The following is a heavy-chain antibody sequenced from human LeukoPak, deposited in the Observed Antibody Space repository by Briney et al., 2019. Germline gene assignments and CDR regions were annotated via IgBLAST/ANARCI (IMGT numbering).Heavy chain of an antibody. CDR3: ARKSAVGARLSFFDL. V-gene: IGHV1-69*13. D-gene: IGHD1-26*01. Sequence: ASVKVSCKASGGTFSSYAISWVRQAPGQGLEWMGGIIPIFGTANYAQKFQGRVTITADESTSTAYMELSSLRSEDTAVYYCARKSAVGARLSFFDLWGRGTLVTVSS. CDR1: GGTFSSYA. CDR2: IIPIFGTA. J-gene: IGHJ2*01.